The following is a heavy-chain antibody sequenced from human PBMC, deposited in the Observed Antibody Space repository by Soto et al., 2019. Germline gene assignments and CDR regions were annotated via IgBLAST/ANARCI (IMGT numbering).Heavy chain of an antibody. CDR2: ISASGGTT. D-gene: IGHD3-16*01. CDR1: GITFKNNA. V-gene: IGHV3-23*01. J-gene: IGHJ5*02. CDR3: ANVGSGLFWGLRYP. Sequence: DVQVLESGGASVQPGGSLRLSCIVSGITFKNNAMTWVRQAPGQGLEWVSSISASGGTTYYEDSAKGRFTVSRDNSKSTLYLQMDSLRVEDTSIYYWANVGSGLFWGLRYPWCQGTLVTVSA.